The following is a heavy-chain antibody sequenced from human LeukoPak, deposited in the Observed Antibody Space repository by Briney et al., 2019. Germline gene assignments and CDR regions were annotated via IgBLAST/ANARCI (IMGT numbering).Heavy chain of an antibody. CDR3: AKRIVGAVPSDGEHFQH. D-gene: IGHD1-26*01. CDR2: IYSGGST. V-gene: IGHV3-53*05. CDR1: GFTVSSNY. Sequence: GGSLRLSCAASGFTVSSNYMSWVRQAPGKGLEWVSVIYSGGSTYYADSVKGRFTISRDNSKNTLYLQMNSLRAEDTAVYYCAKRIVGAVPSDGEHFQHWGQGTLVTVSS. J-gene: IGHJ1*01.